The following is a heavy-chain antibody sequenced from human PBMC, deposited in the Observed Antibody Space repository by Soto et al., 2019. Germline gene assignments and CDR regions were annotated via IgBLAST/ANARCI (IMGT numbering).Heavy chain of an antibody. D-gene: IGHD3-22*01. V-gene: IGHV4-59*01. CDR2: IYYSGST. CDR1: GGSISSYY. CDR3: ARLKYYYDSSGYSRAFDY. J-gene: IGHJ4*02. Sequence: TETLSLTCTVSGGSISSYYWSWIRQPPGKGLEWIGYIYYSGSTNYNPSLKSRVTISVDTSKNQFSLKLSSVTAADTAVYYCARLKYYYDSSGYSRAFDYWGQGTLVTVSS.